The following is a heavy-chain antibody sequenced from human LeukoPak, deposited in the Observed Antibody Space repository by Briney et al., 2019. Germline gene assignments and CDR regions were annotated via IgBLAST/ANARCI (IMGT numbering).Heavy chain of an antibody. CDR3: AKLFVPRTILRVIDY. CDR2: IRYDGSNK. J-gene: IGHJ4*02. CDR1: GFTFSSYG. V-gene: IGHV3-30*02. D-gene: IGHD3-3*01. Sequence: GGSLRLSCAASGFTFSSYGMHWVRQAPGKGLEWVAFIRYDGSNKYYADSVKGRFTISRDNSKNTLYLQMNSLRAEDTAVYYCAKLFVPRTILRVIDYWGQGTLVTVSS.